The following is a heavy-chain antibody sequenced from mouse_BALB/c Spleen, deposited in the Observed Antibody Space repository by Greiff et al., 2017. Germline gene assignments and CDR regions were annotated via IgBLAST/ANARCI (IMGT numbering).Heavy chain of an antibody. CDR3: AGYGYDGWFAY. CDR2: IWSGGSA. V-gene: IGHV2-2*02. Sequence: VKLLESGPGLVQPSQSLYLSCTASGFSLTSYCVHWVRQSPGKGLEWLGVIWSGGSANYNAAFISRLSTSKDNTNSQVFFILNSLQANDAAIYYCAGYGYDGWFAYWGQGTLVTVSA. CDR1: GFSLTSYC. J-gene: IGHJ3*01. D-gene: IGHD2-2*01.